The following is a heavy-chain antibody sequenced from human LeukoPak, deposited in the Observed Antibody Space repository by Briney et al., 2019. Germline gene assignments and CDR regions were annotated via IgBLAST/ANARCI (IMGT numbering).Heavy chain of an antibody. D-gene: IGHD3-22*01. J-gene: IGHJ4*02. Sequence: SETLSLTCTVSGGSISSSSYYWGWIRQPPGKGLEWIGSIYYSGSTYYNPSLKSRVTISVDTSKNQFSLKLSSVTAADTAVYYCARDPTTIGSLVVVTHFDYWGQGTLVTVSS. CDR3: ARDPTTIGSLVVVTHFDY. V-gene: IGHV4-39*07. CDR2: IYYSGST. CDR1: GGSISSSSYY.